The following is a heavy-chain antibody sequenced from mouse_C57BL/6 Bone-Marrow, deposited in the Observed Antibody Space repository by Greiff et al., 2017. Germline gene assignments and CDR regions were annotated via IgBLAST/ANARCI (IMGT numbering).Heavy chain of an antibody. J-gene: IGHJ4*01. Sequence: EVMLVESGEGLVKPGGSLKLSCAASGFTFSSYAMSWVRQTPEKRLEWVAYISSGGDYIYYADTVKGRFTISRDNARNTLYLQMSSLKSEDTAMYYCTRPYVQYAMDYWGQGTSVTVSS. CDR1: GFTFSSYA. V-gene: IGHV5-9-1*02. CDR3: TRPYVQYAMDY. CDR2: ISSGGDYI. D-gene: IGHD2-14*01.